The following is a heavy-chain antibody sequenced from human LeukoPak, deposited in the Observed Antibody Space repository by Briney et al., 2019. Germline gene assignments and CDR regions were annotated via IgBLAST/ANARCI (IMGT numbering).Heavy chain of an antibody. CDR2: IYYSGST. CDR1: GGSISSYY. Sequence: PSETLSLTCTVSGGSISSYYWSWVRQPPGQGLEWIGCIYYSGSTNYNPSLKSRVTISVDTSKTQFSLKLSSVTAADTAVYYCARDIAYYDFWSGYYRNWFDPWGQGTLVTVSS. V-gene: IGHV4-59*01. CDR3: ARDIAYYDFWSGYYRNWFDP. J-gene: IGHJ5*02. D-gene: IGHD3-3*01.